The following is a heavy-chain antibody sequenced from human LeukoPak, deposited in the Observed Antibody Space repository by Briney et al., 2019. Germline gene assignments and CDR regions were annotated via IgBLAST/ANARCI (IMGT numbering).Heavy chain of an antibody. CDR3: ATDVYCSSTSCSGD. CDR2: IIPIFGTA. CDR1: GGTFSSYA. D-gene: IGHD2-2*01. J-gene: IGHJ4*02. V-gene: IGHV1-69*13. Sequence: ASVKVSCKASGGTFSSYAISWVRQAPGQGLEWMGGIIPIFGTANYAQKFQGRVTITADESTSTAYMELSSLRSEDTAVYYCATDVYCSSTSCSGDWGQGTLVTVSS.